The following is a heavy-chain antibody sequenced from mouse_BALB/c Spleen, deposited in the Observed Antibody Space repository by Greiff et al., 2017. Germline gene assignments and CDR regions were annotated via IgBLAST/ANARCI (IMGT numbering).Heavy chain of an antibody. V-gene: IGHV5-4*02. D-gene: IGHD2-4*01. CDR1: GFTFSDYY. J-gene: IGHJ3*01. CDR2: ISDGGSYT. Sequence: EVQRVESGGGLVKPGGSLKLSCAASGFTFSDYYMYWVRQTPEKRLEWVATISDGGSYTYYPDSVKGRFTISRDNAKNNLYLQMSSLKSEDTAMYYCARVRMNYYDYFAYWGQGTLVTVSA. CDR3: ARVRMNYYDYFAY.